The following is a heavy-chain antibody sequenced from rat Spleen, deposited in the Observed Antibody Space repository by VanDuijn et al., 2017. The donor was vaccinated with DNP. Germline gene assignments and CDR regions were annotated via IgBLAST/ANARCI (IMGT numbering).Heavy chain of an antibody. Sequence: EVQLVESGFGFVQPVRSLTFFCAFSGLSFSDPPMACFRQAPQQSLAWVATLSYDGRSPSYRSSLKGRFPISSDPAKSTLYLQLARLRSEDTATYYCASRPPPTRGPFDYWGQGVTVTVSS. CDR2: LSYDGRSP. CDR3: ASRPPPTRGPFDY. CDR1: GLSFSDPP. D-gene: IGHD1-4*01. J-gene: IGHJ2*01. V-gene: IGHV5-7*01.